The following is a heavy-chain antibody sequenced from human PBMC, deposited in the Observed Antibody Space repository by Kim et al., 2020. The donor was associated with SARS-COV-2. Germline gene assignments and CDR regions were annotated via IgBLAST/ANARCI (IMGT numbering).Heavy chain of an antibody. Sequence: PSPKSRVTKSVDTSKNQFSLKLSSVTAADTAVYYCARARVGATSVDAFDIWGQGTMVTVSS. D-gene: IGHD1-26*01. V-gene: IGHV4-59*01. CDR3: ARARVGATSVDAFDI. J-gene: IGHJ3*02.